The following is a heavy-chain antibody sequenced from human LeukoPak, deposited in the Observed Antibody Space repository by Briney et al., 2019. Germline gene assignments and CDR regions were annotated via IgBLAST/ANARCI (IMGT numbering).Heavy chain of an antibody. CDR3: AKRHYDILTGYHDFDY. D-gene: IGHD3-9*01. CDR1: GFTFSSYS. Sequence: GGSLRLSCAASGFTFSSYSMNWVRQAPGKGLEWVAFVRFDGSNKNYADSVKGRFTISRDNSKNTLYLQMNSLRAEDTAVYYCAKRHYDILTGYHDFDYWGQGTLVTVSS. J-gene: IGHJ4*02. V-gene: IGHV3-30*02. CDR2: VRFDGSNK.